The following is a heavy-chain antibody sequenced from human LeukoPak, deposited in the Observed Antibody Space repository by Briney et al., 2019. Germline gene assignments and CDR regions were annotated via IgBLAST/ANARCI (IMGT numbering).Heavy chain of an antibody. CDR2: ISGSGAGT. CDR3: AKSSGYSYGYFAY. CDR1: GFTFSSYA. V-gene: IGHV3-23*01. D-gene: IGHD5-18*01. J-gene: IGHJ4*02. Sequence: PGGSLRLSCAASGFTFSSYAMSWVRQAPGKGLEWVSAISGSGAGTYYADSVKGRFTISRDNSKNTLYLQMNSLRAEDTAVYYCAKSSGYSYGYFAYWGQGTLVTASS.